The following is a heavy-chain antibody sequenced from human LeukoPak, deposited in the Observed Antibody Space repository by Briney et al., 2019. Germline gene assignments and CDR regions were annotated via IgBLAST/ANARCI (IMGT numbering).Heavy chain of an antibody. CDR1: GLSFINYA. CDR3: ATFRFLGT. J-gene: IGHJ3*01. Sequence: GGSLRLSCVASGLSFINYAMTWVRQAPGKGLEWVSTINGGSAGSTSYADPVRGRSTISRDNSKNTLYLQMNNLRADDTAIYYCATFRFLGTWGQGTMVTVSP. V-gene: IGHV3-23*01. CDR2: INGGSAGST. D-gene: IGHD3-3*01.